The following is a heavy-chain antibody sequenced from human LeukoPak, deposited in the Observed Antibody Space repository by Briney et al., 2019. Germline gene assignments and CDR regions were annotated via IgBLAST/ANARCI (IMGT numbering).Heavy chain of an antibody. Sequence: PGGPLRLSCAASGFTFSSYAMSWVRQAPGKGLEWVSAISGSGGSTYYADSVKGRFTISRDNSKNTLYLQMNSLRAEDTAVYYCAKDDLSSWYAFDIWGQGTMVTVSS. V-gene: IGHV3-23*01. CDR2: ISGSGGST. CDR3: AKDDLSSWYAFDI. CDR1: GFTFSSYA. J-gene: IGHJ3*02. D-gene: IGHD6-13*01.